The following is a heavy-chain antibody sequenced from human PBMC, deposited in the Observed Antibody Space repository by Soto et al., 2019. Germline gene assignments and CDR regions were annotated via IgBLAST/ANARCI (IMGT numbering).Heavy chain of an antibody. CDR1: GFTFSSYW. CDR2: IKQDGSEK. Sequence: EVQLVESGGGLVQPGGSLRLSCAASGFTFSSYWMSWVRQAPGKGLEWVANIKQDGSEKYYVDSVKGRFTISRDNAKNSLYLQMXXLRAEDTAVYYWARVRTPFKYYFDYWGQVTLVTVSS. CDR3: ARVRTPFKYYFDY. V-gene: IGHV3-7*01. J-gene: IGHJ4*02.